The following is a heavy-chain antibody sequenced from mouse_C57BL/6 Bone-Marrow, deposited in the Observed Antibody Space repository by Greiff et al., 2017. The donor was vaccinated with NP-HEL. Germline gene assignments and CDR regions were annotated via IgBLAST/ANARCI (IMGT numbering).Heavy chain of an antibody. V-gene: IGHV1-64*01. J-gene: IGHJ3*01. Sequence: VQLQQSGAELVKPGASVKLSCKASGYTFTSYWMHWVKQRPGQGLEWIGMIHPNSGSTNYNEKFKSKATLTVDKSSSTAYMQLSSLTSEDSAVYYCARNDYSNYVFAYWGQGTLVTVSA. CDR1: GYTFTSYW. CDR2: IHPNSGST. CDR3: ARNDYSNYVFAY. D-gene: IGHD2-5*01.